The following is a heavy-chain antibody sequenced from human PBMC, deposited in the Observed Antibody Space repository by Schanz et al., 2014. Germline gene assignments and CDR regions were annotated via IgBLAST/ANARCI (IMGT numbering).Heavy chain of an antibody. V-gene: IGHV3-7*01. CDR1: GFTFSTHW. D-gene: IGHD1-1*01. Sequence: VQLVESGGGLVQPGGSVRLSCGASGFTFSTHWMAWVRQAPGKGLEWVANINQDGSEKYYVDAARGRFTISRDNVKNILHLEMSNLSTEDTAVYSCARESGGQNDLDTEPHKYTYMDGWGKGTTVTVSS. CDR2: INQDGSEK. J-gene: IGHJ6*03. CDR3: ARESGGQNDLDTEPHKYTYMDG.